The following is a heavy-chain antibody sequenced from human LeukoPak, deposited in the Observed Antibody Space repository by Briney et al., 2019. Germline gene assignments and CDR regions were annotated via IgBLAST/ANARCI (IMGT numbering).Heavy chain of an antibody. V-gene: IGHV4-59*01. CDR1: GGSISGYY. D-gene: IGHD4-17*01. CDR2: IYYTGSS. Sequence: SETLSLTCTVSGGSISGYYWSWIRQPPGKGLEWIVYIYYTGSSNYNPSLKSRVTISVDTYHNQFSLKVSSVTAADTAVYYCVSSKSGTYGWFDPWGQGTLVTVSS. CDR3: VSSKSGTYGWFDP. J-gene: IGHJ5*02.